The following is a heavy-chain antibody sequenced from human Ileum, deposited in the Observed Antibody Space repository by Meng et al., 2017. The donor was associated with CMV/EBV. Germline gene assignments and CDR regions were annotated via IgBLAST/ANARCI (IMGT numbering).Heavy chain of an antibody. Sequence: QVRLQESGPGLVKPSETLSLTCYVSGGSISNYYWSWIRQPAGKGLEWIAHIYTSGTTNYNPSLKSQVTMSVDTSRNQFSLKLTSVTAADTAVYYCARNYGSGNWNFFHYWGQGTLVTVSS. CDR3: ARNYGSGNWNFFHY. V-gene: IGHV4-4*07. CDR2: IYTSGTT. J-gene: IGHJ4*02. D-gene: IGHD3-10*01. CDR1: GGSISNYY.